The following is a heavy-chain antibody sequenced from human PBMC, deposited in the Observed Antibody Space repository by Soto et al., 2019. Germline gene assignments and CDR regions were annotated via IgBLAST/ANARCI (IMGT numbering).Heavy chain of an antibody. D-gene: IGHD4-17*01. Sequence: ASVKVSCKASGYTFTSYYMHWVRQAPGQGLEWMGIINPSGGSTSYAQKFQGRVTMTRDTSTSTVYMELSSLRSEDTAVYYCARDITTTGDYYYGMDVWGQGTTVTVSS. CDR3: ARDITTTGDYYYGMDV. CDR1: GYTFTSYY. CDR2: INPSGGST. V-gene: IGHV1-46*01. J-gene: IGHJ6*02.